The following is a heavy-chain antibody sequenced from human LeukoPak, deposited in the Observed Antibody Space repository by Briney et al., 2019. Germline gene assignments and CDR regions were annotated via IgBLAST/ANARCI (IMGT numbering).Heavy chain of an antibody. CDR1: GGSFSGYY. CDR2: INHSGST. V-gene: IGHV4-34*01. D-gene: IGHD2-8*01. CDR3: ARALPSTLYVRGYFDY. Sequence: SETLSLTCAVYGGSFSGYYWSWIRQPPGKGLEWIGEINHSGSTNYNPSLKSRVTISVDTSKNQFSLKLSSVTAADTAVYYCARALPSTLYVRGYFDYWGQGTLVTVSS. J-gene: IGHJ4*02.